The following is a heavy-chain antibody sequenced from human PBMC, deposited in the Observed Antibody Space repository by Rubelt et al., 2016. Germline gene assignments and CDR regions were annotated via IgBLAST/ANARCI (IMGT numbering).Heavy chain of an antibody. J-gene: IGHJ4*02. V-gene: IGHV4-39*01. CDR3: ARLEYSSGWYPHY. CDR2: IYYSGST. D-gene: IGHD6-19*01. Sequence: QPQLQESGPGLVKPSENLYLTCTVSGGSISTSTYYWGWIRQPPGKGLEWIGSIYYSGSTYYNPSLTSRVTMSVDTSKNQFSLKLNSVTAADTAVYYCARLEYSSGWYPHYWGQGTLVTVSS. CDR1: GGSISTSTYY.